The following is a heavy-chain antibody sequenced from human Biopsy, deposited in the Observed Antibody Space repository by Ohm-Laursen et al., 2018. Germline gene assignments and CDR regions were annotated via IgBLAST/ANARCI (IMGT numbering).Heavy chain of an antibody. J-gene: IGHJ6*02. V-gene: IGHV3-48*01. D-gene: IGHD2-8*01. CDR3: ARELLMGFALDV. CDR2: IKNDSITI. Sequence: SLRLSCSASVFRFSRYHINWLRQAPGRGMPWVAYIKNDSITINNADSVKGSFTISRDKAKNSLFLQMNSLRAEEAAIYYCARELLMGFALDVWGQGTTVTVSS. CDR1: VFRFSRYH.